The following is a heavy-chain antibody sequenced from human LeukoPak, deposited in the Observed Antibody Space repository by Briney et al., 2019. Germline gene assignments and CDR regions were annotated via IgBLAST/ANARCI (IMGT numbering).Heavy chain of an antibody. J-gene: IGHJ3*02. V-gene: IGHV3-48*01. D-gene: IGHD2-15*01. CDR1: GFTFKRDS. CDR2: ISGSSNTI. Sequence: GGSLRLSCVASGFTFKRDSMNWVRQAPGKGLEWVSYISGSSNTIHYADSVQGRFTVSRDNDKKSLYLQMNSLRAGDTALYYCARDSGGIEDAFDIWGQGTMVTVSS. CDR3: ARDSGGIEDAFDI.